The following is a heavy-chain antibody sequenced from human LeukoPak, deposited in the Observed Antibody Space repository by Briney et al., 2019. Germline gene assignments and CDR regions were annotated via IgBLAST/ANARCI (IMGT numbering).Heavy chain of an antibody. Sequence: PSETLSLTCAVYGGSFSGYYWSWIRQPPGKGLEWIGEINHSGSTNYNPSLKSRLTLSVDKSKNHFSLKLTSVTAADTAVYYCAKSHRVAAARLDSWGQGTLVTVSS. CDR3: AKSHRVAAARLDS. J-gene: IGHJ4*02. CDR2: INHSGST. D-gene: IGHD6-13*01. CDR1: GGSFSGYY. V-gene: IGHV4-34*01.